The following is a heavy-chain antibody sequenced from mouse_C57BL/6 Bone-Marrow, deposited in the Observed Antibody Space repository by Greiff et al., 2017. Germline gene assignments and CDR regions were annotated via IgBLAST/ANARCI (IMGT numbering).Heavy chain of an antibody. CDR1: GYTFTSYG. Sequence: VQLQQSGAELARPGASVKLSCKASGYTFTSYGISWVKQRTGQGLEWIGEIYPRSGNTYYNEKFKGKATLTADKSSSTAYMELLSLTSEDSAVYFCARWGSSRAMDYWGQGTSVTVSS. CDR3: ARWGSSRAMDY. V-gene: IGHV1-81*01. CDR2: IYPRSGNT. J-gene: IGHJ4*01. D-gene: IGHD3-1*01.